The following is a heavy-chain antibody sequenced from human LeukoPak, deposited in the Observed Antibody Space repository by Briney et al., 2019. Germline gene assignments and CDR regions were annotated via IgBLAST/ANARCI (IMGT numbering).Heavy chain of an antibody. CDR2: IIPIFGTA. CDR1: GGTFISYA. Sequence: SVKVSCKASGGTFISYAISWVRQAPGQGLEWMGGIIPIFGTANYAQKFQGRVTITADESTSTAYMELSSLRPEDTAVYYCATGYYDSSGYYYSLFRNWGQGTLVTVSS. J-gene: IGHJ4*02. V-gene: IGHV1-69*13. D-gene: IGHD3-22*01. CDR3: ATGYYDSSGYYYSLFRN.